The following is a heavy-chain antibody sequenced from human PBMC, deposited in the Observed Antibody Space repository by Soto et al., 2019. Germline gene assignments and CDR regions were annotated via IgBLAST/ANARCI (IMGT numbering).Heavy chain of an antibody. CDR1: GFTFSSHG. CDR2: IWYDGSDK. D-gene: IGHD2-21*02. V-gene: IGHV3-33*01. CDR3: ARDQGDG. J-gene: IGHJ4*02. Sequence: QVQLVESGGGVVQPGRSLRLSCAASGFTFSSHGMHWVRQAPGKGLEWVAVIWYDGSDKYYADSVKGRFTISRDNSKKTLYLQMNSLRAEDTGVNYCARDQGDGWGQGTLVTVSS.